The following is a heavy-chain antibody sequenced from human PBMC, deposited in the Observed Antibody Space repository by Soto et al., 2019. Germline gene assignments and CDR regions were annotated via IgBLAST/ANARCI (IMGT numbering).Heavy chain of an antibody. J-gene: IGHJ1*01. CDR3: ARDLDGLHDDTSGPFPRPG. Sequence: SETLSLTCTVSGGSISSGDYYWSWIRQAPGRGLEWIGYIHSSGSIYYNPSLKSRATMSIDTAGNQFSLKVSSVTVADTAVYYCARDLDGLHDDTSGPFPRPGWGQGTLVTSPQ. CDR2: IHSSGSI. CDR1: GGSISSGDYY. D-gene: IGHD3-22*01. V-gene: IGHV4-30-4*01.